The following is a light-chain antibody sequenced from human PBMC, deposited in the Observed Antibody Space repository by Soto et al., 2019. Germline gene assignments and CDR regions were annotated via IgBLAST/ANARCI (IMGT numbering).Light chain of an antibody. J-gene: IGKJ5*01. Sequence: DIQMTQSPSSLSASVGDRVTITCRASQSISSYLNWYQQKPGKAPKLLIYAASSLQSGVPSRFSGGGSGTEFTLTISSLQPDDSATYYCQQCNRYPITFGQGTRLEIK. CDR1: QSISSY. CDR2: AAS. CDR3: QQCNRYPIT. V-gene: IGKV1-39*01.